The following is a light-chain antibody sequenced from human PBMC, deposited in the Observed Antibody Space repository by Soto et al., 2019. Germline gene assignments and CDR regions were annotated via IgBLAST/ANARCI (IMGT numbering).Light chain of an antibody. CDR1: QSVTQNF. CDR3: QQFVSSPLT. CDR2: GAS. J-gene: IGKJ4*01. Sequence: IVLTQSPVTLSLSPGERATLSCRASQSVTQNFLAWYQQRPGQSPRLLIYGASNRAAGIPDRFSGSGSGTDFSLTISRLEPEDFAVYYCQQFVSSPLTFGGGTKVDIK. V-gene: IGKV3-20*01.